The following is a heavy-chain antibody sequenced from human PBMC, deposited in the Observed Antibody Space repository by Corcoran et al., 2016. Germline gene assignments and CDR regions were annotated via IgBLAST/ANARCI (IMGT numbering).Heavy chain of an antibody. CDR3: ARDDIAVAGTGPWDY. Sequence: QVQLVQSGAEVKKPGASVKVSCKASGYTFTSYGINWVRQAPGQGLEWMGWISAYNGNTNYAQKLQGRVTMTTDTSTSTAYMELRSLRYDDTAGYYCARDDIAVAGTGPWDYWGQGTLVTVSS. CDR2: ISAYNGNT. V-gene: IGHV1-18*01. CDR1: GYTFTSYG. D-gene: IGHD6-19*01. J-gene: IGHJ4*02.